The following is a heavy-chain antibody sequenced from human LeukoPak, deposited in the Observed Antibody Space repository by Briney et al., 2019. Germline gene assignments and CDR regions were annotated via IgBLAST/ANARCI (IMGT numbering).Heavy chain of an antibody. CDR1: GYTFTSYA. J-gene: IGHJ4*02. Sequence: ASGKVSCKASGYTFTSYAMHWVRQAPGQRLEWMGWINAGNGNTKYSQKFQGRVTITRDTSASTAYMELSSLRSEDTAVYYCARAQLWFGELAYWGQGTLVTVSS. CDR2: INAGNGNT. V-gene: IGHV1-3*01. CDR3: ARAQLWFGELAY. D-gene: IGHD3-10*01.